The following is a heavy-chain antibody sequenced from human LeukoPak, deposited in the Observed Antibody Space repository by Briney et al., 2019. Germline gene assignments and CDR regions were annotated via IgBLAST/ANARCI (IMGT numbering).Heavy chain of an antibody. CDR3: ADYGVSGVRGNSY. D-gene: IGHD3-3*01. Sequence: HPGGSLRLSCAASGLAFSSYAMSWVRQAPGKGLEWVSTISVASNTFYADSVKGRFTISRDNSRNTLYLQMTSLRADDTAVYYCADYGVSGVRGNSYWGLGTLVTVSS. CDR2: ISVASNT. V-gene: IGHV3-23*01. J-gene: IGHJ4*02. CDR1: GLAFSSYA.